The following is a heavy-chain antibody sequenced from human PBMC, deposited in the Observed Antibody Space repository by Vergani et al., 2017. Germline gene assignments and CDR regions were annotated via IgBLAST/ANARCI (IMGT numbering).Heavy chain of an antibody. CDR1: GYSIRDGYY. CDR2: IYRTGST. J-gene: IGHJ4*02. D-gene: IGHD3-9*01. CDR3: ARNSILGNTFDGGKFDD. Sequence: QVQLLESGPGLLKPSETLSLSCVVSGYSIRDGYYWAWIRQTPGRGMEWIGSIYRTGSTYYRPSLKSRVTLSLDTSKNQFSLKLTSVTAADTAVYFCARNSILGNTFDGGKFDDWGRGTLVTVSS. V-gene: IGHV4-38-2*01.